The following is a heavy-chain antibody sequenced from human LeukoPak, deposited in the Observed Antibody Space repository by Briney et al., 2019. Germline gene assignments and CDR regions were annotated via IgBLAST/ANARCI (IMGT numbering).Heavy chain of an antibody. CDR1: GFTFSSYA. Sequence: RPGGSLRLSCAASGFTFSSYAMHWVRQAPGKGLEWVAVISYDGSNKYYADSVKGRFTISRDNSKNTLYLQMNSLRAEDTAVYYCARDRVAVAGTDNYYYYYGMDVWGQGTTVTVSS. V-gene: IGHV3-30-3*01. CDR3: ARDRVAVAGTDNYYYYYGMDV. CDR2: ISYDGSNK. J-gene: IGHJ6*02. D-gene: IGHD6-19*01.